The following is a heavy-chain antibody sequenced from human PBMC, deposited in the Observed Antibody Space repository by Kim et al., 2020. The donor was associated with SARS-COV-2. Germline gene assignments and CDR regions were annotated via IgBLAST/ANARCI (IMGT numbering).Heavy chain of an antibody. CDR3: AAPSYYGSGSYWDYYYYYGMDV. Sequence: SVKVSCKASGFTFTSSAVQWVRQARGQRLEWIGWIVVGSGNTNYAQKFQERVTITRDMSTSTAYMELSSLRSEDTAVYYCAAPSYYGSGSYWDYYYYYGMDVWGQGTTVTVSS. J-gene: IGHJ6*02. V-gene: IGHV1-58*01. CDR1: GFTFTSSA. D-gene: IGHD3-10*01. CDR2: IVVGSGNT.